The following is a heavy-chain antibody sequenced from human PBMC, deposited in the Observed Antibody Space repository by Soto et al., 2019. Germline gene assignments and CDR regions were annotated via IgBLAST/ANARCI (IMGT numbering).Heavy chain of an antibody. CDR1: GFSLSTSGVG. J-gene: IGHJ3*02. D-gene: IGHD2-2*01. CDR3: AHSRYCSSTSCYATRGAFDI. Sequence: ESGPTLVNPTQTLTLTCTFSGFSLSTSGVGVGWIRQPPGKALEWLALIYWDDDKRYSPSLKSRLTITKDTSKNQVVLTMTNMDPVDTATYYCAHSRYCSSTSCYATRGAFDIWGQGTMVTVSS. V-gene: IGHV2-5*02. CDR2: IYWDDDK.